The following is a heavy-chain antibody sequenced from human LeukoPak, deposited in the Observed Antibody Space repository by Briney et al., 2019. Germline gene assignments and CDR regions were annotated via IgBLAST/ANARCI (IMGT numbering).Heavy chain of an antibody. J-gene: IGHJ4*02. D-gene: IGHD3-22*01. CDR2: ISSSGSII. Sequence: GGSLRLSCVASGFIFSDYYMSWIRQAPGKGLEWVSYISSSGSIIYYTDSVKGRFTISRDNAKKSLYLQMNSLRAEDTAVYYCARDLSGYYDSSGYMGGYFDYWGQGTLVTVSS. V-gene: IGHV3-11*04. CDR3: ARDLSGYYDSSGYMGGYFDY. CDR1: GFIFSDYY.